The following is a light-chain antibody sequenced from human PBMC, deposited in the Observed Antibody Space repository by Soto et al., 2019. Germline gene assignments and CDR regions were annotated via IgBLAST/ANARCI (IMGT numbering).Light chain of an antibody. Sequence: EVVLTQSPSTLSLPPGERATLACRASQRGRSNYFAWYQQTPGQAPRLLTCGPCRRATGVPARFSGSGSGTDFTLTISRLEPEDFAVHYCPQRSNWPPDTFGQGTRLAIK. CDR2: GPC. CDR1: QRGRSNY. CDR3: PQRSNWPPDT. J-gene: IGKJ5*01. V-gene: IGKV3D-20*02.